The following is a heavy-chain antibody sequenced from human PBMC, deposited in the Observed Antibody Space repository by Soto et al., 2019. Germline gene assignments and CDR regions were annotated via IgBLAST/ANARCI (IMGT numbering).Heavy chain of an antibody. V-gene: IGHV3-30*18. J-gene: IGHJ4*02. Sequence: GGSLRLSCAASGFTFSSYGMHWVRQAPGKGLEWVAVISYDGSNKYYADSVKGRFTISRDNSKNTLYLQMNSLRAEDTAVYYCAKDLPNSGYDYYFDYWGQGTLVTVSS. CDR2: ISYDGSNK. CDR3: AKDLPNSGYDYYFDY. CDR1: GFTFSSYG. D-gene: IGHD5-12*01.